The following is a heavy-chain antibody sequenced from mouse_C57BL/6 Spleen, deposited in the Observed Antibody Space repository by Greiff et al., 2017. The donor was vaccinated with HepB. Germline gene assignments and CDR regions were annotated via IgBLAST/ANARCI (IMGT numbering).Heavy chain of an antibody. V-gene: IGHV1-52*01. J-gene: IGHJ2*01. CDR1: GYTFTSYW. CDR3: ARRYYGSSYDYFDY. Sequence: QVQLQQPGAELVRPGSSVKLSCKASGYTFTSYWMHWVKQRPIQGLEWIGNIDPSDSETHYNQKFKDKATLTVEKSSIKAYMQLSSLTSEESAVYYCARRYYGSSYDYFDYWGQGTTLTVSS. CDR2: IDPSDSET. D-gene: IGHD1-1*01.